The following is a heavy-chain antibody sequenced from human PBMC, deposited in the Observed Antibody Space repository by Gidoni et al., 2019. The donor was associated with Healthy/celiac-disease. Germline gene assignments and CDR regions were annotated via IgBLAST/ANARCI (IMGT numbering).Heavy chain of an antibody. CDR2: INHSGST. V-gene: IGHV4-34*01. Sequence: QVQLQQWGAGLLKPSETLSLTCAVYGGSFRGYYWSWIRQPPGKGLEWIGEINHSGSTHYNPSLKRRVTISVDTSKNQFSLKLSSVTAADTAVYYCARGRAVLLWFSNIPFDYWGQGTLVTVSS. CDR3: ARGRAVLLWFSNIPFDY. J-gene: IGHJ4*02. CDR1: GGSFRGYY. D-gene: IGHD3-10*01.